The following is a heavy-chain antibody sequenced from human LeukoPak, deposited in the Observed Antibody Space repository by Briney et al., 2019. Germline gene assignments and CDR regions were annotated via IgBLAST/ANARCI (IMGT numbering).Heavy chain of an antibody. CDR3: ARGGGGTTVTTRYYYGMDV. V-gene: IGHV1-46*01. D-gene: IGHD4-11*01. Sequence: ASVKVSCKASGYTFTSYYMHWVRQAPGQGLEWMGIINPSGGSTSYAQKFQGRVTMTRDTSTSTVYMELSSLRSEDTAVYYCARGGGGTTVTTRYYYGMDVWGQGTTVTVSS. CDR1: GYTFTSYY. J-gene: IGHJ6*02. CDR2: INPSGGST.